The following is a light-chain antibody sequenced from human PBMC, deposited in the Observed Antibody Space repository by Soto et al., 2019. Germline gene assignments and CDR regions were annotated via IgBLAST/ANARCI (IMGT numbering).Light chain of an antibody. CDR3: CSHSTSITWM. CDR2: EVT. J-gene: IGLJ3*02. Sequence: QSALTQTASVSASPGQSITISCTGTSSDVGGYNFVSWYQQHPGKAPKLIIHEVTNRLSGVSNRFSGSKSGNTASLTISGLEAEDEAVYYCCSHSTSITWMFGVGTKLTVL. CDR1: SSDVGGYNF. V-gene: IGLV2-14*03.